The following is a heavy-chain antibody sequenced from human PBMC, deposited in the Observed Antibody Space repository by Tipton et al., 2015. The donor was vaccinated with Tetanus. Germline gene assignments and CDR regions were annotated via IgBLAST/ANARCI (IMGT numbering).Heavy chain of an antibody. CDR1: GFTFGSYS. CDR2: ISSSSSYI. CDR3: ARLPAAMDPDY. D-gene: IGHD5-18*01. J-gene: IGHJ4*02. Sequence: SLRLSCAASGFTFGSYSMNWVRQAPGKGLEWVSSISSSSSYIYYADSVKGRFTISRDNAKNSLYLQMNSLRAEDTAVYYCARLPAAMDPDYWGQGTLVTVSS. V-gene: IGHV3-21*01.